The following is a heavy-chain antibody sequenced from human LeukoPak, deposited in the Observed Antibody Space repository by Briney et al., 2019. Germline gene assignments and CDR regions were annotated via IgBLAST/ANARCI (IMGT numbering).Heavy chain of an antibody. V-gene: IGHV4-59*01. Sequence: SETLSLTCTVSDGSISNYYWNWIRQSPGKGLEWIGYIYHSGTTDYNPSLKSRVTISRDTSKNQFSLKLTSVTAADTAVYYCAREGPGSSGWFDPWGQGTLATVSS. D-gene: IGHD3-10*01. J-gene: IGHJ5*02. CDR3: AREGPGSSGWFDP. CDR2: IYHSGTT. CDR1: DGSISNYY.